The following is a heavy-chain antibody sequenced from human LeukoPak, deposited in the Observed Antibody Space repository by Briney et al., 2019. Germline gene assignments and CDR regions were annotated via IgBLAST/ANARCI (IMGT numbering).Heavy chain of an antibody. V-gene: IGHV1-2*02. Sequence: SVTVSCRASGYTFSGYYVHWIRQATGHGLEWIGWINPTSGGTNYALKLQGRATMTRDTSIRTAYMVRGRPRADVAGVYLSARGDVVVPAAIPPDYWGQGTLVTVSS. CDR1: GYTFSGYY. J-gene: IGHJ4*02. CDR3: ARGDVVVPAAIPPDY. D-gene: IGHD2-2*02. CDR2: INPTSGGT.